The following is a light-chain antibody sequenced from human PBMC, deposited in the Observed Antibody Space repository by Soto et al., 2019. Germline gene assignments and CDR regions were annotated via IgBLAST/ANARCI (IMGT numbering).Light chain of an antibody. CDR3: QQRTYWPPLT. V-gene: IGKV3-11*01. CDR2: DAS. J-gene: IGKJ4*01. CDR1: QSVGIY. Sequence: EIVLTQSPATLSLSPGERATLSCRASQSVGIYLAWYQQKPGQAPRLLIYDASNRATGIPARFSGSGSGKGFTLTVSGLDHDDFAVYYCQQRTYWPPLTFGGGTKVEMK.